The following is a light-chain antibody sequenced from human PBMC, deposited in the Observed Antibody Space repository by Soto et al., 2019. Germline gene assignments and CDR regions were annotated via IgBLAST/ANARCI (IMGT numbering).Light chain of an antibody. CDR2: EVN. CDR3: SSYAGSSNV. J-gene: IGLJ1*01. Sequence: QSALTQPPSASGSPGQSVAISCTGTSSDVGGYNYVSWYQQHPGKAPKLMIYEVNKRPSGVPDRSSGSKSGNTASLTVSGLQAEDEADYYCSSYAGSSNVFGTGTK. CDR1: SSDVGGYNY. V-gene: IGLV2-8*01.